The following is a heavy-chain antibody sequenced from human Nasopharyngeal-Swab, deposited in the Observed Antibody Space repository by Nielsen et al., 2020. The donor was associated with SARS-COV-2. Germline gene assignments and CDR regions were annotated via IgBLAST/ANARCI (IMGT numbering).Heavy chain of an antibody. D-gene: IGHD2/OR15-2a*01. J-gene: IGHJ4*02. CDR1: GFTFSSYA. CDR3: ASMLLYYFDY. Sequence: GESLKISCAASGFTFSSYAMHWVRQAPGKGLEWVAVISYDGSNKYYADSVKGRFTISRDNSKNTLYLQMNSLRAEDTAVHYCASMLLYYFDYWGQGTLVTVSS. CDR2: ISYDGSNK. V-gene: IGHV3-30-3*01.